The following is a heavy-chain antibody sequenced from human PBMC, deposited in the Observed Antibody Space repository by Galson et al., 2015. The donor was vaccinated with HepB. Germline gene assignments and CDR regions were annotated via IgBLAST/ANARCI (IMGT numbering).Heavy chain of an antibody. CDR2: IRYDGSNK. V-gene: IGHV3-30*02. Sequence: SLRLSCAASGFTFSSYGMHWARQAPGKGLEWVAFIRYDGSNKYYADSVKGRFTISRDNSKNTLYLQMNSLRAEDTAVYYCAKKDYGDYPIQGFDYWGQGTLVTVSS. CDR1: GFTFSSYG. D-gene: IGHD4-17*01. J-gene: IGHJ4*02. CDR3: AKKDYGDYPIQGFDY.